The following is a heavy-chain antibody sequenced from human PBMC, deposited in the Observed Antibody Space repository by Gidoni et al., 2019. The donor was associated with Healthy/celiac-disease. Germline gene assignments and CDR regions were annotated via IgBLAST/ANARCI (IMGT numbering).Heavy chain of an antibody. D-gene: IGHD2-2*02. V-gene: IGHV1-8*01. CDR2: MNPNSGNT. Sequence: QVQLVQSGAEVKKPGASVKVSCTASAYTFPSSDINWVRQAPGQGLEWMGWMNPNSGNTGYAQKFQGRVTMTRNTSISTAYMELSSLRSEDTAVYYCATCSSTSCYRSRAEYFQHWGQGTLVTVSS. CDR1: AYTFPSSD. J-gene: IGHJ1*01. CDR3: ATCSSTSCYRSRAEYFQH.